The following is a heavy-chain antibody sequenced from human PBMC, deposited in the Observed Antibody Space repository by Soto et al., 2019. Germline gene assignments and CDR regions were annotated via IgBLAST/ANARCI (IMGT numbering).Heavy chain of an antibody. CDR1: GYTFTSNY. Sequence: ASVKVSCKASGYTFTSNYVHWVRRAPGQGLEWMGIINPSGGSTNYAQKFQGRVTVTRDTPTSTVYMELSSLRSEDTAVYYCARDHSIAAAGAWWLDPWGQGTLVTVSS. J-gene: IGHJ5*02. V-gene: IGHV1-46*01. CDR2: INPSGGST. D-gene: IGHD6-13*01. CDR3: ARDHSIAAAGAWWLDP.